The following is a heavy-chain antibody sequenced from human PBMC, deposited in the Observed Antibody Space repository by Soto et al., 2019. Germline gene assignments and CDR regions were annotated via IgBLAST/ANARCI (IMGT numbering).Heavy chain of an antibody. V-gene: IGHV1-69*06. CDR3: ASVYYYDSSGYYNGGFDY. CDR1: GGTFSSYA. Sequence: QVQLVQSGAEVKEPGSSVKVSCKASGGTFSSYAISWVRQAPGQGLEWMGGIIPIFGTANYAQKFQGRVTITADKSTSTAYMELSSLRSEDTAVYYCASVYYYDSSGYYNGGFDYWGQGTLVTVSS. CDR2: IIPIFGTA. J-gene: IGHJ4*02. D-gene: IGHD3-22*01.